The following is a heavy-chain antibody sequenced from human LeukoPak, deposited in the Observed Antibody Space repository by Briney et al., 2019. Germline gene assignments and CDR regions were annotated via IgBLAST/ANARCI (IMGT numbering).Heavy chain of an antibody. J-gene: IGHJ6*02. CDR3: ARVKAVAGRVDYYYYVMDV. CDR1: GFTFSSYA. Sequence: GGSLRLSCAASGFTFSSYAVHWVRQAPGKGLEWVAVISYDGSNKYYADSVKGRFTISRDNSKNTLYLQMNSLRPEDTAVYYCARVKAVAGRVDYYYYVMDVWGQGTTVTVSS. CDR2: ISYDGSNK. D-gene: IGHD6-19*01. V-gene: IGHV3-30-3*01.